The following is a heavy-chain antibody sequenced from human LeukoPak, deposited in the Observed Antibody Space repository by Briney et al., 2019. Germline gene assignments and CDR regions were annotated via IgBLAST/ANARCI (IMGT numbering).Heavy chain of an antibody. CDR1: GGTFISYA. D-gene: IGHD3-10*01. CDR3: ARTREWSYYGSGHHDAFDI. J-gene: IGHJ3*02. CDR2: IIPIFGTA. Sequence: SVKVSYKAFGGTFISYAISWVRQAPGQGLEWMGGIIPIFGTANYAQKFQGRVTITSDESTSTAYSELSSLRSEDTAVYYCARTREWSYYGSGHHDAFDIWGQGTMVTVSS. V-gene: IGHV1-69*13.